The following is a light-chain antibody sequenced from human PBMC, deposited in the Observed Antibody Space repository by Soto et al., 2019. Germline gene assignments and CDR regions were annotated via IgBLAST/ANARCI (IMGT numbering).Light chain of an antibody. CDR2: EGS. CDR1: SSDVGSYNV. V-gene: IGLV2-23*01. CDR3: CSYAGSLYV. Sequence: QSALTQPASVSGSPGQSITISCTGTSSDVGSYNVVSWYQQHPGKAPKLIIYEGSKRPSGVSNRFSGSNSGNTASLTISGLKAEDEADYYCCSYAGSLYVFGTGTKLTVL. J-gene: IGLJ1*01.